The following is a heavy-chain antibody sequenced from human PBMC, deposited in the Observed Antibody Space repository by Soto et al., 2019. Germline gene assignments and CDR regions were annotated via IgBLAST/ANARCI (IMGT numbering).Heavy chain of an antibody. D-gene: IGHD3-3*01. J-gene: IGHJ4*02. CDR2: IYYSGST. V-gene: IGHV4-59*08. CDR1: GGSISTYY. CDR3: ARGGWRHIDY. Sequence: QVQLQESGPGLAKPSETLSLTCTVSGGSISTYYWSWIRQPPGKGLEWIGYIYYSGSTYYNPSPKGRVNISVDTSRNQFSLKLSSVTAADTAVYYCARGGWRHIDYWGQGTLVTVSS.